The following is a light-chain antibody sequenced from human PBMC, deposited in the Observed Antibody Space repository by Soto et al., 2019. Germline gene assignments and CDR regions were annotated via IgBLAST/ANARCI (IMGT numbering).Light chain of an antibody. J-gene: IGKJ3*01. CDR1: QGISNY. CDR3: QTYNSVPPVT. CDR2: AAS. V-gene: IGKV1-27*01. Sequence: DIQMTQSPSSLSASVGDRVTITCRASQGISNYLAWYQQQPGKVPKLLMYAASTLQSGVPSRFSGSGSGTDFNLTISSLQPEDVATYYCQTYNSVPPVTFGPGTKVNL.